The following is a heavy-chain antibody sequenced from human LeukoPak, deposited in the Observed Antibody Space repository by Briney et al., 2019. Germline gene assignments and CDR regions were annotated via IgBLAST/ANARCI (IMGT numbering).Heavy chain of an antibody. CDR2: IRSENDGGTT. V-gene: IGHV3-15*01. D-gene: IGHD6-6*01. J-gene: IGHJ4*02. CDR1: GFTFSSYG. Sequence: GGSLRLSCAASGFTFSSYGMSWVRQAPGKGLEWIGRIRSENDGGTTDFAAPVKGRFTISRGDSKNTVYLQMNSLRTEDTAMYFCTTDGGIGPRPIFDYWGQGSLVTVSS. CDR3: TTDGGIGPRPIFDY.